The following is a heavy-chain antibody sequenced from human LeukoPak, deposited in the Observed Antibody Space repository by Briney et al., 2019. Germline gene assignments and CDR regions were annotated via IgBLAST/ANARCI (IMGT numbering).Heavy chain of an antibody. CDR2: IYYSGST. Sequence: SETLSLTCTVSSGSISNFYWSWIRQPPGKGLDWIGYIYYSGSTNYTPSLKSRVTISVDTSKNQFSLKLSSVTAADTAVYYCARGGSIVGATPHDTFDIWGQGTMVTVSS. CDR1: SGSISNFY. J-gene: IGHJ3*02. V-gene: IGHV4-59*01. D-gene: IGHD1-26*01. CDR3: ARGGSIVGATPHDTFDI.